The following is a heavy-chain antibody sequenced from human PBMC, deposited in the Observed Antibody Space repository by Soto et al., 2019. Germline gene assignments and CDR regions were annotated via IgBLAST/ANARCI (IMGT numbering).Heavy chain of an antibody. V-gene: IGHV4-59*01. D-gene: IGHD3-10*01. Sequence: QVQLQESGPGLVKPSETLSLTCTVSGGSISSYYWSWIRQPPGKGLEWIGYIYYSGSTNYNPSLKSRVTISVDTSKNQFSLKLSSVTAADTAVYYCARGADYYGSEVRWGQGTLVTVSS. CDR1: GGSISSYY. J-gene: IGHJ4*02. CDR2: IYYSGST. CDR3: ARGADYYGSEVR.